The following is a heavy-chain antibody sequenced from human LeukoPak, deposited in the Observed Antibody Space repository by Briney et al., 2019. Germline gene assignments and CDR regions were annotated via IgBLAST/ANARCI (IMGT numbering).Heavy chain of an antibody. CDR1: GYTFTSYG. CDR3: ARDQGYYDSSGYDY. CDR2: ISAYNGNT. D-gene: IGHD3-22*01. Sequence: ASVTVSCKASGYTFTSYGISWVRQGPEQGLGWMGWISAYNGNTNYAQKLQGRVTMTTDTPTSTAYMELRSLRYDDTVVYYCARDQGYYDSSGYDYWGQGGLVTVCS. J-gene: IGHJ4*02. V-gene: IGHV1-18*01.